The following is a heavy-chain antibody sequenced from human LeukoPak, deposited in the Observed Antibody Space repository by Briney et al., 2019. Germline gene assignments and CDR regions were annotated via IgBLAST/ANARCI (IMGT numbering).Heavy chain of an antibody. D-gene: IGHD5-12*01. CDR2: ISSSRSYT. Sequence: TGGSLRLSCAASGFTFSDYYMSWIRQAPGKGLEWVSYISSSRSYTNYADSVKGRFTISRDNAKNSLYLQMNSLRAEDTAVYYCARVAATTFLDYWGQGTLVTVSS. CDR1: GFTFSDYY. CDR3: ARVAATTFLDY. J-gene: IGHJ4*02. V-gene: IGHV3-11*05.